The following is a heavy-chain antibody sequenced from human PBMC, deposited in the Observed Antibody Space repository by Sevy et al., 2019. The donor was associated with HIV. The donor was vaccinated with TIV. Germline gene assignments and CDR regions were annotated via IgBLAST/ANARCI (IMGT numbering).Heavy chain of an antibody. CDR1: GFSLTTSGVG. CDR2: IYWDDDK. J-gene: IGHJ5*02. Sequence: SGPTLVNPTQTLTLTCTFSGFSLTTSGVGVGWIRQPPGKALEWLALIYWDDDKRYSPSLKSRLTITKDTSKNQVVLKMANMDPVDTATYYCAHRPDNYDILTGYFPSWFDPWGQGTLVTVSS. D-gene: IGHD3-9*01. V-gene: IGHV2-5*02. CDR3: AHRPDNYDILTGYFPSWFDP.